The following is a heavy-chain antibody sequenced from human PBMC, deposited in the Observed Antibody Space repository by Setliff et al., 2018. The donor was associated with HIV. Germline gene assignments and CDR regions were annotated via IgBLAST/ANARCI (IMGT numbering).Heavy chain of an antibody. Sequence: AASVKVSCKTSGYSFNSYYMDWVRQAPGQGLEWMGWINTNTGNPTYAQGFTGRFVFSVDTPVSTAYLQIFSLKAEDTAVYYCTRDHTPPPNYDFWSGQIDLRNIFYYMDVWGTGTPVTVSS. J-gene: IGHJ6*03. D-gene: IGHD3-3*01. CDR1: GYSFNSYY. CDR2: INTNTGNP. CDR3: TRDHTPPPNYDFWSGQIDLRNIFYYMDV. V-gene: IGHV7-4-1*01.